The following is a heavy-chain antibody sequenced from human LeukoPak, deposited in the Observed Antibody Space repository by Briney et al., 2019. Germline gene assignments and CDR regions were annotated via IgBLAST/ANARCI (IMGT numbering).Heavy chain of an antibody. CDR3: ARPLNEYSSSPPYDY. Sequence: PGGSLRLSCAASGFTFSNFAMHWVRQAPGKGLEWVSVISYDGSYKYYADSVKGRFTISRDNSKNTLYLQMGSLRAEDMAVYYCARPLNEYSSSPPYDYWGQGTLVTVSS. J-gene: IGHJ4*02. CDR1: GFTFSNFA. V-gene: IGHV3-30*14. CDR2: ISYDGSYK. D-gene: IGHD6-6*01.